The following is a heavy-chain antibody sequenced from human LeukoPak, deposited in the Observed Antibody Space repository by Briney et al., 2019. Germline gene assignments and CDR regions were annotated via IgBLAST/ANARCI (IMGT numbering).Heavy chain of an antibody. V-gene: IGHV3-7*01. CDR3: VRDGRPLDY. D-gene: IGHD3/OR15-3a*01. Sequence: GGSLRLSCTASGFTFDNYWMTWVRHPPGKGLEWVANIKQDGGERYYVDSVRGRFTISRGNSKNSLYLQMNSLRAEDTAVYYCVRDGRPLDYWGQGTLVIVS. CDR2: IKQDGGER. CDR1: GFTFDNYW. J-gene: IGHJ4*02.